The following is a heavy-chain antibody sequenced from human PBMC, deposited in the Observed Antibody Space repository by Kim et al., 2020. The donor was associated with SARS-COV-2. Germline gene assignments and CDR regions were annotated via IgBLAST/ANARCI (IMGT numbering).Heavy chain of an antibody. D-gene: IGHD5-12*01. Sequence: GGSLRLSCAASGFTFSSYGMHWVRQAPGKGLEWVAVISYDGSNKYYADSVKGRFTISRDNSKNTLYLQMNSLRAEDTAVYYCARCRGYDWALRKSGMDVWGQGTTVTVSS. J-gene: IGHJ6*02. V-gene: IGHV3-33*05. CDR1: GFTFSSYG. CDR3: ARCRGYDWALRKSGMDV. CDR2: ISYDGSNK.